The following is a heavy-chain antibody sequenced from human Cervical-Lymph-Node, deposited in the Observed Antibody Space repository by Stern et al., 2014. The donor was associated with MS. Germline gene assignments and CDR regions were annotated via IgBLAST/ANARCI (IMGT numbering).Heavy chain of an antibody. CDR1: GFTFSAYD. V-gene: IGHV3-13*01. Sequence: EDQLVESGGALVQPGGSLRLSCAASGFTFSAYDMHWVRLLPGKGLEWVAAVGTADDTYYPGSVRGRFTISRDDAKNSLYLQMNSLRVGDTAVYYCARAHKGDGMDVWGQGTTVTVSS. CDR2: VGTADDT. J-gene: IGHJ6*02. CDR3: ARAHKGDGMDV.